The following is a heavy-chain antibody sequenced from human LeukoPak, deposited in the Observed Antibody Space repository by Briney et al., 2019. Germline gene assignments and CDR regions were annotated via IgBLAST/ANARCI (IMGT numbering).Heavy chain of an antibody. D-gene: IGHD3-3*01. CDR2: ISGADSPI. CDR3: ARRRGASFGLLDY. CDR1: GFTFSDYY. V-gene: IGHV3-11*01. Sequence: GGSLRLSCAASGFTFSDYYMTWIRQAPGKGLEWVSNISGADSPIFYADSVRGRFTTSRDNAKNSLYLQMNSLTAEDTAVYFCARRRGASFGLLDYWGQGTLVTVSS. J-gene: IGHJ4*02.